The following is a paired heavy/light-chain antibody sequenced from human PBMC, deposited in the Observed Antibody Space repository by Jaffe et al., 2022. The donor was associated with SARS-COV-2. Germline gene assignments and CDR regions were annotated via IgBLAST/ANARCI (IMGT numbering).Heavy chain of an antibody. CDR2: ITTFSTYI. V-gene: IGHV3-21*01. Sequence: EVQLMESGGGPVNPGGSLRLSCAASGFTFNTFSMNWVRQAPGKGLEWVASITTFSTYIRYADSVKGRFTISRDDAMSTLYLQMNSLTAEDTAIYYCARAIYDFWSGSSMDVWGQGTTVTVSS. D-gene: IGHD3-3*01. J-gene: IGHJ6*02. CDR3: ARAIYDFWSGSSMDV. CDR1: GFTFNTFS.
Light chain of an antibody. Sequence: ETVMTQSPATLSVSPGQRATLSCRASQSVNSNLAWYQQRPGQAPRLLIYRASTRATGVPDRFSGSGSGADFTLTIGSLQAEDSAVYYCQQYNNWPQTFGQGTKVKI. CDR1: QSVNSN. J-gene: IGKJ1*01. CDR3: QQYNNWPQT. CDR2: RAS. V-gene: IGKV3-15*01.